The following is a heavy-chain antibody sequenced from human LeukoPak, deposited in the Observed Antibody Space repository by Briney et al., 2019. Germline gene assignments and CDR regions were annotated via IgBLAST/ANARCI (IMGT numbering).Heavy chain of an antibody. D-gene: IGHD5-24*01. CDR2: IKQDGSEK. J-gene: IGHJ6*02. Sequence: GGSLRLSCAASGFTFSSYWMSWVRQAPGKGLEWVANIKQDGSEKYYVDSVKGRFTISRDNAKNSLYLQMNSLRAEDTAVYYCARDGFYKYYYYHGMDVWGQGTTVTVSS. CDR1: GFTFSSYW. CDR3: ARDGFYKYYYYHGMDV. V-gene: IGHV3-7*01.